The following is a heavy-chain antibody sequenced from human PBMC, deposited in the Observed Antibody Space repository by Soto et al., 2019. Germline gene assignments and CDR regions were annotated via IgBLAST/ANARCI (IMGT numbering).Heavy chain of an antibody. CDR1: GFTFSSYE. CDR2: ISSSGSTI. D-gene: IGHD3-22*01. Sequence: VGSLRLSCAASGFTFSSYEMNWVRQAPGKGLEWVSYISSSGSTIYYADSVKGRFTISRDNAKNSLYLQMNSLRAEDTAVYYCARPGYYYDSSGYYPWWYFDLWGRGTLVTVSS. V-gene: IGHV3-48*03. J-gene: IGHJ2*01. CDR3: ARPGYYYDSSGYYPWWYFDL.